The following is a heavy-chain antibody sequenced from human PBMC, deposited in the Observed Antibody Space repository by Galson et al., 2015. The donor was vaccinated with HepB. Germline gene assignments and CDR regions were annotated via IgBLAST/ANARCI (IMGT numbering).Heavy chain of an antibody. Sequence: SLRLSCAASGFTFDDYGMSWVRQTPGKGLEWVSGINWNGGTRRYADSVKGRFTFSRDNAKNSLYLQMNSLRDEDAALYYCARGGVVTAPYYFDYWGQGTLVTVSS. V-gene: IGHV3-20*04. CDR3: ARGGVVTAPYYFDY. CDR2: INWNGGTR. D-gene: IGHD2-21*02. J-gene: IGHJ4*02. CDR1: GFTFDDYG.